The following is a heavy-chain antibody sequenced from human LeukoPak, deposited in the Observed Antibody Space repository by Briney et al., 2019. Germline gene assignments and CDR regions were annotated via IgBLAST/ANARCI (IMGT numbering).Heavy chain of an antibody. Sequence: GASVKVSCKASGYTFTSYDINWVRQATGQGLEWMGWMNPNSGNTGYAQKFQGRVTMTRNTSISTAYMELSSLRSEDTAVYYCARGTAYCSSTSRYYPGKTDYWGQGTLVTVSS. CDR3: ARGTAYCSSTSRYYPGKTDY. CDR1: GYTFTSYD. D-gene: IGHD2-2*01. J-gene: IGHJ4*02. CDR2: MNPNSGNT. V-gene: IGHV1-8*01.